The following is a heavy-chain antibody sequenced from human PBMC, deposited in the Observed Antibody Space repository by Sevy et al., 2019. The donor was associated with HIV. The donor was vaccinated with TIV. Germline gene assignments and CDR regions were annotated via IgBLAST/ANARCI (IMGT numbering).Heavy chain of an antibody. CDR1: GFTFSSYA. V-gene: IGHV3-23*01. J-gene: IGHJ6*02. Sequence: GGSLRLSCAASGFTFSSYAMSWVRQAPGKGLEWVSAISGSGGSTYYADSVKGRFTISRDNSKNTLYVQMNSLRAEDTAVYYCAKDMVYCSGGSCYAYYYYGMDVWGQGTTVTVSS. CDR3: AKDMVYCSGGSCYAYYYYGMDV. CDR2: ISGSGGST. D-gene: IGHD2-15*01.